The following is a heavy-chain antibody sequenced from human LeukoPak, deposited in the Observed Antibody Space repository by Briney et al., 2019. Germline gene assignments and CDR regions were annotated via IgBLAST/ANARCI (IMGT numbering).Heavy chain of an antibody. Sequence: PGGSLRLSCAASGFIFSNAWMSWVRQAPGRGLEWVGRIKIKIDGGTTDYAAPVKGRFAISRDDSKNTLYLQMNSLKAEDTAVYYCTTDQLLNPDSFDIWGQGTMVTVSS. CDR2: IKIKIDGGTT. V-gene: IGHV3-15*01. CDR1: GFIFSNAW. D-gene: IGHD1-1*01. CDR3: TTDQLLNPDSFDI. J-gene: IGHJ3*02.